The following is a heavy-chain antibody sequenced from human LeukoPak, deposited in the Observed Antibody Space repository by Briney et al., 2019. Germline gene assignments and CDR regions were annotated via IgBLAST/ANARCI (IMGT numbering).Heavy chain of an antibody. CDR2: ISGSGGNT. CDR1: GFTFSSYA. V-gene: IGHV3-23*01. D-gene: IGHD4-23*01. Sequence: GGSLRLSCAASGFTFSSYAMSWVRQAPGKGLDRVSAISGSGGNTYHADSVKGRFTIPRDNSKNTLYLQMNSLRAEDTAVYYCAKDQYGGNPQYYFDYWGQGTLVTVSS. J-gene: IGHJ4*02. CDR3: AKDQYGGNPQYYFDY.